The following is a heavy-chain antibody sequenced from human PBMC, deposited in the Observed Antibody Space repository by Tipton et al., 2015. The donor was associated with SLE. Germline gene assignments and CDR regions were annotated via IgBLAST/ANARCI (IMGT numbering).Heavy chain of an antibody. CDR2: INHRGST. V-gene: IGHV4-34*01. D-gene: IGHD1-26*01. Sequence: TLSLTCAVYGGSFSGYYWSWIRQRPGKGLEWIGEINHRGSTNYNPSLKSRVTISVDTSKKHLSMKLSSVTAADTAVYYCARSSFLYRKPPNELDNWGQGTLVTVSS. CDR3: ARSSFLYRKPPNELDN. J-gene: IGHJ4*02. CDR1: GGSFSGYY.